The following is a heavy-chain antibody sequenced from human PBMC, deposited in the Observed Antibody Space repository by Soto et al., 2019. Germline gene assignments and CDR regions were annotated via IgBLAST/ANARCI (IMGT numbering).Heavy chain of an antibody. D-gene: IGHD3-9*01. CDR3: ARDLLYNYDILTGYEYYFDY. J-gene: IGHJ4*02. Sequence: GGSLRLSCAASGFTFSSYWMHWVRQAPGKGLVWVSRINSDGSSTSYADSVKGRFTISRDNAKNTLYLQMNSLRAEDTAVYYCARDLLYNYDILTGYEYYFDYWGQGTLVTVSS. V-gene: IGHV3-74*01. CDR1: GFTFSSYW. CDR2: INSDGSST.